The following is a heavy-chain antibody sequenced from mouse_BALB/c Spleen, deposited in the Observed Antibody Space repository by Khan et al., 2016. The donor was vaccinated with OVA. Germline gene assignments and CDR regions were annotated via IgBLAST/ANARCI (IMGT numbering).Heavy chain of an antibody. CDR3: TRIYRSDFDY. V-gene: IGHV1-20*02. Sequence: VQLKESGPELVRPGASVKISCKASGYSFTGYFMNWVMQSHGKSLEWIGRINPHIGETFYNQRFKKKAILTVDESSSTAYMELRSLASEDSSVYYGTRIYRSDFDYWGQGTTLTVSS. CDR2: INPHIGET. CDR1: GYSFTGYF. D-gene: IGHD1-1*01. J-gene: IGHJ2*01.